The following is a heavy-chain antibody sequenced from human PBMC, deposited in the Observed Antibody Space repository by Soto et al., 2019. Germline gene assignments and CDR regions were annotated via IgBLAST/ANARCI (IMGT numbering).Heavy chain of an antibody. V-gene: IGHV1-69*06. CDR2: IIPIFGTA. Sequence: ASVKVSCKASGGTFSSYAISWVRQAPGQGLEWMGGIIPIFGTANYAQKFQGRVTITADKSTSTAYMELSSLRSEDTAVYYCAGAYIVVVTAASMDVWGQGTTVTVSS. CDR1: GGTFSSYA. CDR3: AGAYIVVVTAASMDV. J-gene: IGHJ6*02. D-gene: IGHD2-2*01.